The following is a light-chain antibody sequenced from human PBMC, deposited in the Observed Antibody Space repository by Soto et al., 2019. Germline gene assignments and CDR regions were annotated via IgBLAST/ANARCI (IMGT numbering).Light chain of an antibody. J-gene: IGLJ1*01. CDR2: SDN. Sequence: QSVLTQPPSASGTPGQRVTISCSGSSSNIGGNAVNWYQQLPGTAPKLLIYSDNQRPSGVPDRFSGSKSGTSASLAISGLQSEDEADYYCATWGDSLNGYVFATGTKVTVL. CDR3: ATWGDSLNGYV. V-gene: IGLV1-44*01. CDR1: SSNIGGNA.